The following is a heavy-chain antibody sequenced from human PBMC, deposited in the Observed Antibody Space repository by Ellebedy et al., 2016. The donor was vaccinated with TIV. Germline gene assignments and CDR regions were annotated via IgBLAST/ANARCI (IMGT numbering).Heavy chain of an antibody. J-gene: IGHJ4*02. Sequence: GESLKISCAVSGFTVSGNYMSWVRQAPGKGLEWVSIIYSSGITYYAYSVKGRFTISRYNSKNTVYLQMNSLRAEDTAVYYCARVDLGLAFHYWGRGTLVTVSS. CDR2: IYSSGIT. CDR3: ARVDLGLAFHY. V-gene: IGHV3-53*01. CDR1: GFTVSGNY. D-gene: IGHD3/OR15-3a*01.